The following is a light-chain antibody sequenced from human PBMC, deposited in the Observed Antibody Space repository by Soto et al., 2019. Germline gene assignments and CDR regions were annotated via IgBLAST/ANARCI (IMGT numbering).Light chain of an antibody. J-gene: IGKJ1*01. CDR1: QSVSSSY. CDR2: GAS. V-gene: IGKV3-20*01. Sequence: EIVLTQSPGTLSLSPGERATLSCRASQSVSSSYLAWYQQKPGQAPRLLIYGASIRATGIPDRFSVSGSGTDITLTISRLEPEDFAVYYCQQYGSSPAWTFGQGTKVEIK. CDR3: QQYGSSPAWT.